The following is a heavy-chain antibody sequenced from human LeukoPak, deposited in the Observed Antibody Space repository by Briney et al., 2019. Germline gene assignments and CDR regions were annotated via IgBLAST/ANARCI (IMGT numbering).Heavy chain of an antibody. Sequence: PSETLSLTCAVYGGSFSGYYWSWIRQPPGKGLEWVGEINHSGDTNYNSSLKSRVTVSVDTSKNQFSLKLSSVTAADTAVYYCARKAYYYGSGSYLYGTYFDYWGQGTLVTVSS. J-gene: IGHJ4*02. D-gene: IGHD3-10*01. CDR1: GGSFSGYY. CDR3: ARKAYYYGSGSYLYGTYFDY. CDR2: INHSGDT. V-gene: IGHV4-34*01.